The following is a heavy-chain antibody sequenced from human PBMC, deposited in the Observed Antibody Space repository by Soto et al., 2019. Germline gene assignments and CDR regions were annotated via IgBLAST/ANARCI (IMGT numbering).Heavy chain of an antibody. CDR3: ARGDVGAFDL. CDR1: GFTFSSYW. V-gene: IGHV3-74*01. J-gene: IGHJ3*01. CDR2: VDRDGSNT. Sequence: LRLSCAASGFTFSSYWMHWVRQAPGKGLVWVSRVDRDGSNTNYADSVKGRFTISRDNAKNTLYLQMASLRVEDTAVYYCARGDVGAFDLWGQGTMVTVSS. D-gene: IGHD1-26*01.